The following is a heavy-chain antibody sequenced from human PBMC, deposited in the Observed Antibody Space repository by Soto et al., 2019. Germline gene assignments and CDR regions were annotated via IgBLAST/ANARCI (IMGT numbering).Heavy chain of an antibody. D-gene: IGHD3-10*01. Sequence: SETLSLTCTVSGGSISSSSYYWGWIRQPPGKGLEWIGSIYYSGSTYYNPSLKSRVTISVDTSKNQFSLKLSSVTAADTAVYYCARSYKRITMVRVVMTTHSYYGMDVWGKAPXRTGSS. CDR1: GGSISSSSYY. CDR2: IYYSGST. J-gene: IGHJ6*04. V-gene: IGHV4-39*01. CDR3: ARSYKRITMVRVVMTTHSYYGMDV.